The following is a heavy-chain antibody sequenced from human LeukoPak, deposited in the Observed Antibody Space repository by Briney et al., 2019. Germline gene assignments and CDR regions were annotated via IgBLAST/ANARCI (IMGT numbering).Heavy chain of an antibody. CDR3: AREKDCSSISCYDDYYYMDV. V-gene: IGHV4-61*02. CDR1: GGSISSGNYY. Sequence: SETLSLTCTVSGGSISSGNYYWSWIRQPAGKGLEWIGRIYTSGSTNYSPSLRSRVTISVDTSKNQFSLKLSSVTAADTAVYYCAREKDCSSISCYDDYYYMDVWGKGTTVTVSS. J-gene: IGHJ6*03. D-gene: IGHD2-2*01. CDR2: IYTSGST.